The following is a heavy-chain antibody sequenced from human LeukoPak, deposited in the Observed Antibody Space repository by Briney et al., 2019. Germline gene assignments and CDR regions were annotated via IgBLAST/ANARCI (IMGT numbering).Heavy chain of an antibody. CDR2: INTNTGNP. J-gene: IGHJ3*02. Sequence: ASVKVSCKAPGYSFISYALNWVRQAPGEGLEWMGWINTNTGNPTYAQGFTGRFVFSLDTSVSTAYLQISSLKAEDTAVYYCASRTGGTFDIWGQGTMVTVSS. D-gene: IGHD3-16*01. CDR3: ASRTGGTFDI. CDR1: GYSFISYA. V-gene: IGHV7-4-1*02.